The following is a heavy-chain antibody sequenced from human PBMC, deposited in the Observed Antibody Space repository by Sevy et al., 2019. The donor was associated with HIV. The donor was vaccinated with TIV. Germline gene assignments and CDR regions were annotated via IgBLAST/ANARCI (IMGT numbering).Heavy chain of an antibody. CDR1: GFTFSSYG. CDR2: IWYDGSNK. D-gene: IGHD3-16*01. Sequence: GGSLRLSCAASGFTFSSYGMHWVRQAPGKGLEWVAVIWYDGSNKYYADSVKGRFTISRDNSKNTLYLQMNSLRAEDTAVYYCARDWASGWGPYYFDYWGQGTLVTVSS. J-gene: IGHJ4*02. V-gene: IGHV3-33*01. CDR3: ARDWASGWGPYYFDY.